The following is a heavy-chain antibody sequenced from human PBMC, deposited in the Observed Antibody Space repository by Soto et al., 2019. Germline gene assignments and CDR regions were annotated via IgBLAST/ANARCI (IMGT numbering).Heavy chain of an antibody. Sequence: QVQLQESGPGLVKPSGTLSLTCAVSGGSISSSNCWSWVRQPPGKGLEWIGEIYHSASTNYNPSLESRVTISVDKSKTQLALKLISVTAADTAVYYCASVRGGYYYAMDVWGQGTTVTVSS. CDR2: IYHSAST. CDR3: ASVRGGYYYAMDV. V-gene: IGHV4-4*02. J-gene: IGHJ6*02. CDR1: GGSISSSNC. D-gene: IGHD3-10*02.